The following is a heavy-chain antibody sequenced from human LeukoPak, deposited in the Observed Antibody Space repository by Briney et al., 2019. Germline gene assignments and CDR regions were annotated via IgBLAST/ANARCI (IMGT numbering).Heavy chain of an antibody. V-gene: IGHV3-30*04. CDR1: GFTFSNYA. CDR3: AKDWRRIVVVGPITRHGNYMDV. CDR2: VSFHGTDK. D-gene: IGHD2-15*01. J-gene: IGHJ6*03. Sequence: PGGSLRLPCAASGFTFSNYAMHWVRQAPGKGLDWVAVVSFHGTDKFYADSVKGRFTISRDNSKNTLYLQMNSLRPEDTAVYYCAKDWRRIVVVGPITRHGNYMDVWGKGTTVTISS.